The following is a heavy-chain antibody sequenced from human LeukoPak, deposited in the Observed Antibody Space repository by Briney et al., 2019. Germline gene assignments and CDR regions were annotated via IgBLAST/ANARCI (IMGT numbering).Heavy chain of an antibody. CDR2: ISVYNGNR. CDR3: ARDGRFEYSHFYHFDY. D-gene: IGHD6-6*01. J-gene: IGHJ4*02. V-gene: IGHV1-18*01. CDR1: VFIFNSYG. Sequence: ASVSVACKAAVFIFNSYGISGVREAPGQGLEWMGGISVYNGNRRYAQNFEGRVTLTTDRSTSTAYMELRSLRTDDTAMYFCARDGRFEYSHFYHFDYCGQGTRVPVSS.